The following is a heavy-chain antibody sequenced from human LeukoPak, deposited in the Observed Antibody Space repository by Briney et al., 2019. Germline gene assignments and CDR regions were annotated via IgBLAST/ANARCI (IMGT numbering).Heavy chain of an antibody. D-gene: IGHD4-17*01. V-gene: IGHV1-18*01. CDR2: ISGYNGYT. J-gene: IGHJ1*01. Sequence: GASVKVSCKASGYTFTNYGVSWVRQAPGQGLEWMGWISGYNGYTNYAQKFQFRVTMTTDTSTSTAYMELRSLTSDDTAVYYCARDKAATTELTQYFHHWGQGTLVTVSS. CDR1: GYTFTNYG. CDR3: ARDKAATTELTQYFHH.